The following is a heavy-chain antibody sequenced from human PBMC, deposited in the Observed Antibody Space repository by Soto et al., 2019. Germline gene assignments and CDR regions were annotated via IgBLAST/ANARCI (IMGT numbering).Heavy chain of an antibody. V-gene: IGHV4-30-4*02. CDR2: IYYSGST. Sequence: PSETLSLTCTVSGGSISSGDYYWSWIRQPPGKGLEWIGYIYYSGSTYYNPSLNSLATISVDTSKKQFTLKLSYVTAEDTAVYYCARAQYASSGSYFGVSFDSWGQGTLVTVSS. CDR3: ARAQYASSGSYFGVSFDS. D-gene: IGHD3-22*01. CDR1: GGSISSGDYY. J-gene: IGHJ4*02.